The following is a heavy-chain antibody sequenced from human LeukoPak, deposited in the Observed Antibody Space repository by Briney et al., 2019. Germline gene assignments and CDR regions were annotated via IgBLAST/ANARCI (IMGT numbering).Heavy chain of an antibody. CDR2: IKQDGSEK. CDR1: GFTFNRYW. J-gene: IGHJ4*02. V-gene: IGHV3-7*01. CDR3: ARVEASGYDYGAFDY. Sequence: PGGSLRLSCAASGFTFNRYWMSWVHQAPGKGLEWVANIKQDGSEKYYVDSVKGRFTISRDNAKNSLYLQMNSLRAEDTAVYYCARVEASGYDYGAFDYWGQGTLVTVSS. D-gene: IGHD5-12*01.